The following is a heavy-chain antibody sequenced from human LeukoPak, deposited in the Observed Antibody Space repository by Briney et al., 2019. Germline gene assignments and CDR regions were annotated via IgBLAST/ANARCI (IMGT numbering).Heavy chain of an antibody. J-gene: IGHJ4*02. CDR1: GYTFTGDY. CDR2: IYPNSGAT. CDR3: GTLLSNGPFDY. Sequence: GASVKVSCRASGYTFTGDYMHWVRQAPGQGQEWMGWIYPNSGATQCAEKLQRRVHMTRDTSISTAYMELSRLRSDDTAVYYCGTLLSNGPFDYWGQGSLVTVSS. V-gene: IGHV1-2*02.